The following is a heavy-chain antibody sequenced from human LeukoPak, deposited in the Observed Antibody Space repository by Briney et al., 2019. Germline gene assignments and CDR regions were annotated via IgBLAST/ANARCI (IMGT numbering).Heavy chain of an antibody. V-gene: IGHV3-74*01. CDR1: GFTFSSYW. J-gene: IGHJ5*02. CDR3: AGARTTVTTLTTWFDP. Sequence: GGTLRLSCAASGFTFSSYWMHWVRQAPGKGLVWVSRINSDGSSTSYADSVKGRFTISRDNAKNTLYLQMNSLRAEDTAVYYCAGARTTVTTLTTWFDPWGQGTLVTVSS. D-gene: IGHD4-11*01. CDR2: INSDGSST.